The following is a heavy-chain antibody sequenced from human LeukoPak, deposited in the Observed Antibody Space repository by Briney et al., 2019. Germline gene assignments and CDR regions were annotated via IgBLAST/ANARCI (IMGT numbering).Heavy chain of an antibody. CDR3: ARHYCGGDCYFDC. V-gene: IGHV3-33*01. CDR2: IWYDESNK. D-gene: IGHD2-21*02. J-gene: IGHJ4*02. Sequence: PGRSLRLSCAASGFTFSSYGMHWVRQAPGKGLEWVALIWYDESNKYYADSVKGRFTISRDNSKNTLYLQMNSLRAEDTAVYYCARHYCGGDCYFDCWGQGTLVTVSS. CDR1: GFTFSSYG.